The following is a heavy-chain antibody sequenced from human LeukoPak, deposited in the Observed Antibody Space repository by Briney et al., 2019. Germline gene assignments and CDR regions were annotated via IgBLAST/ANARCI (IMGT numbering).Heavy chain of an antibody. CDR2: ISHSGST. Sequence: SETLSLTCTVSGYSISGGYYWGWIRQPPGKGLKWIRSISHSGSTYYNPSLKSRVTISVDTSKNQFSLKLSSLTAADTAVYYCARLRRSRLAEFDYWGQGTLVTVSS. D-gene: IGHD3-3*02. J-gene: IGHJ4*02. CDR1: GYSISGGYY. V-gene: IGHV4-38-2*02. CDR3: ARLRRSRLAEFDY.